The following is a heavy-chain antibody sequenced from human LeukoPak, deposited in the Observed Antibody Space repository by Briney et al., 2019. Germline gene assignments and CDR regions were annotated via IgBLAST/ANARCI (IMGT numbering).Heavy chain of an antibody. V-gene: IGHV3-30*03. CDR3: AREGNSGYYPY. J-gene: IGHJ4*02. CDR2: ISYDGSEK. Sequence: GGSLRLSCAASGFTFSSYAMSWVRQAPGKGLEWVAVISYDGSEKHYADPVKGRFTISRDNSKNTLYLQMSSLRAEDTAMYYCAREGNSGYYPYWGQGILVTVSS. CDR1: GFTFSSYA. D-gene: IGHD3-22*01.